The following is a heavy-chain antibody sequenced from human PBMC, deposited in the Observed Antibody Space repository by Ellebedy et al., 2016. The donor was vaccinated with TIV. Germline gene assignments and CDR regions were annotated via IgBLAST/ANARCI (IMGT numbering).Heavy chain of an antibody. D-gene: IGHD6-19*01. CDR3: ARGIGVAGTSLGY. J-gene: IGHJ4*02. CDR1: GFTFSSYA. Sequence: GESLKISCAASGFTFSSYAMHWVRQAPGKGLEWVSVISNDGNKKLYADSVKGRFTLSRDTSTSTVYLQMDSLRTEDTAVYYCARGIGVAGTSLGYWGQGTLVTVSS. CDR2: ISNDGNKK. V-gene: IGHV3-30-3*01.